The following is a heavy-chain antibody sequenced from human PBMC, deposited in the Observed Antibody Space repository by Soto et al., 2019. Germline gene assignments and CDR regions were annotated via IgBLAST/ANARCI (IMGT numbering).Heavy chain of an antibody. CDR1: GFTFSSYG. V-gene: IGHV3-30*18. Sequence: QVQLVESGGGVVQPGRSLRLSCAASGFTFSSYGMHWVRQAPGKGLEWVAVISYDGSNKYYADSVKGRFTISRDNSKNTLYLQMNSLRAEDTAVYYCAKDGLSYYDSRGYYSLYYFDYWGQGTLVTVSS. CDR3: AKDGLSYYDSRGYYSLYYFDY. CDR2: ISYDGSNK. D-gene: IGHD3-22*01. J-gene: IGHJ4*02.